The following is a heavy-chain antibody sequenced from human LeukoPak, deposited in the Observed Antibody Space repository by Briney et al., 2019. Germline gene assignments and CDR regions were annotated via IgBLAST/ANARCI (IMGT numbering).Heavy chain of an antibody. D-gene: IGHD6-13*01. Sequence: GGSLRLSCAASGFTFSSYSMNWVRQAPGKGLEWGASISSSSSYIYYADSVKGRFTISRDNAKNSLYLQMNSLRAEDTAVYYCARLAAAGQYYFDYWGQGTLVTVSS. CDR2: ISSSSSYI. CDR3: ARLAAAGQYYFDY. V-gene: IGHV3-21*01. CDR1: GFTFSSYS. J-gene: IGHJ4*02.